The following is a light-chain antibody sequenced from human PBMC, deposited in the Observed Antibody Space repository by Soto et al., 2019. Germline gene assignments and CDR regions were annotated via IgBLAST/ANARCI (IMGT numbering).Light chain of an antibody. Sequence: EIVLTQSPATLSLSPGDRAALSCRASQSVSSYLAWYQQKPGQAPRLLIYDASNRATGIPARFSGSWSGTDFTLSISSLEPEDFAVYYCQQRSSWITFGQGTRLEIK. CDR3: QQRSSWIT. J-gene: IGKJ5*01. CDR2: DAS. CDR1: QSVSSY. V-gene: IGKV3-11*01.